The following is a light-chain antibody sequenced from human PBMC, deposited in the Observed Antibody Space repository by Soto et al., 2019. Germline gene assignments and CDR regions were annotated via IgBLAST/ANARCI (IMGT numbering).Light chain of an antibody. Sequence: DIQLTQSPSFLSASVGDRVTITCRASQGISSYLAWYQQKPGKAPKLLIYAASTLQSGVPSRFSGSGSGTDFTLTISSLQPEDFATYYCQQLNSYPRTFGQGTTVEL. J-gene: IGKJ1*01. CDR1: QGISSY. CDR3: QQLNSYPRT. V-gene: IGKV1-9*01. CDR2: AAS.